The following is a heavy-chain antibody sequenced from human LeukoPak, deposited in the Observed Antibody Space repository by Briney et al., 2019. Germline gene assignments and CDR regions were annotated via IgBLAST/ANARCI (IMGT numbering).Heavy chain of an antibody. J-gene: IGHJ4*02. Sequence: GESLKISCKASGYRFTSYWIGWVRQMPGKGLEWMGFIYPGDSETRYSPSFQGQVTISADKSITTAFLQWSSLKASDTPMYHCARLLLATGPDYWGQGTLVTVSS. D-gene: IGHD1-1*01. CDR1: GYRFTSYW. CDR2: IYPGDSET. CDR3: ARLLLATGPDY. V-gene: IGHV5-51*01.